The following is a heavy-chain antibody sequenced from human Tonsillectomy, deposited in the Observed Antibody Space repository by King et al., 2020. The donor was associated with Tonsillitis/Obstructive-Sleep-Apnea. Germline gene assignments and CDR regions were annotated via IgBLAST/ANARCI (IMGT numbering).Heavy chain of an antibody. CDR2: IDTYSGST. J-gene: IGHJ4*02. D-gene: IGHD3-10*01. CDR3: ARDGSNTPGEYYFDY. V-gene: IGHV1-18*01. Sequence: VQLVQSGPEVKKPGASGKVSCKPSGYTFTNYGISWVRQAPGQGLEWMGWIDTYSGSTNYPQKFLGRVTMTTDTSTNTVYMELRSLRSDDTAVYYCARDGSNTPGEYYFDYWGQGTLVTVSS. CDR1: GYTFTNYG.